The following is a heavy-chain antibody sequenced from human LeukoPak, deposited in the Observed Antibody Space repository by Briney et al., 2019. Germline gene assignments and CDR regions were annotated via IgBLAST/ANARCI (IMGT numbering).Heavy chain of an antibody. D-gene: IGHD3-10*01. J-gene: IGHJ4*02. CDR3: ARRDYYGPGSYLEY. CDR2: ISSSGTTI. V-gene: IGHV3-11*01. CDR1: GFTFSDYY. Sequence: GGSLRLSCAASGFTFSDYYMSWIRQAPGKGLEWVSYISSSGTTIYYADSVKGRFSISRDNAKNSLYLQMNSLRAEDSAVYYCARRDYYGPGSYLEYWGQGTLVTASS.